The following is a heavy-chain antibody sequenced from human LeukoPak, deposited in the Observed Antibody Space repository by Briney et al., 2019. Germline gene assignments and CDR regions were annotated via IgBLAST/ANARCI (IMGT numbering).Heavy chain of an antibody. V-gene: IGHV4-59*01. J-gene: IGHJ6*03. D-gene: IGHD6-13*01. CDR2: IYYSGST. Sequence: PSETLSLTCTVSGGSISSYCWSWIRLPPGKGLEWIGDIYYSGSTNYNPSLKSRVTISVDTSKNQFSLKLSSVTAADTAVYYCARGPDTSTWYYYYMDVWGKGTTVTVSS. CDR1: GGSISSYC. CDR3: ARGPDTSTWYYYYMDV.